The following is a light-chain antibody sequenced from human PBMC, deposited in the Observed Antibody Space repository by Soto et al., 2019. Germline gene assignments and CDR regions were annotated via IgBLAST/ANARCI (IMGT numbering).Light chain of an antibody. J-gene: IGKJ1*01. Sequence: DIQMTQSPSTLSASVGDRVTITCRASQSISTWLAWYQQEPGKAPKLLIHKASSLQSGVPSRFSGSRSGTDFTLTISSLHPDDFATYYCQQYNSYSPTFGQGTRVEIK. V-gene: IGKV1-5*03. CDR2: KAS. CDR1: QSISTW. CDR3: QQYNSYSPT.